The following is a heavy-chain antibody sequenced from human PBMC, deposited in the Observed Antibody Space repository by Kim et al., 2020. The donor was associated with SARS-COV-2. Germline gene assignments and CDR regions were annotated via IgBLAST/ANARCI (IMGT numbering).Heavy chain of an antibody. V-gene: IGHV1-3*01. CDR3: ARSVTTAYYFDN. J-gene: IGHJ4*02. Sequence: ASVKVSCKASGYTFTTYIIHWVRQAPGQGLEWMGWINAGNDNTKYSQNFQGRVTITRDTSATTAYMDLFSLRSEDTAVYYCARSVTTAYYFDNWGQGTLV. CDR1: GYTFTTYI. CDR2: INAGNDNT. D-gene: IGHD4-17*01.